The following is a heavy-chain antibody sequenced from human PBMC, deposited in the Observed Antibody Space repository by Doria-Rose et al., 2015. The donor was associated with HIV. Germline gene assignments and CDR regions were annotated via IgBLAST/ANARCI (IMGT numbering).Heavy chain of an antibody. CDR2: SYSDDER. CDR1: GVSLSSPGVG. D-gene: IGHD6-13*01. J-gene: IGHJ4*02. CDR3: ARIKSSRWYHKYYFDF. Sequence: QVTLKESGPVLVKPTETLALTCTVSGVSLSSPGVGVSWIRQPPGKALEWLANSYSDDERSYNTSLKSRLTISRGTSNSQVVLTMTDMDPVDTATYYCARIKSSRWYHKYYFDFWGQGTLVIVSA. V-gene: IGHV2-26*01.